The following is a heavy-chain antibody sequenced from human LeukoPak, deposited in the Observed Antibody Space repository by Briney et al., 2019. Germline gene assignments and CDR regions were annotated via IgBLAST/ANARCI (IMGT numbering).Heavy chain of an antibody. CDR2: IDNSRST. CDR1: GGSISSYY. D-gene: IGHD2-15*01. V-gene: IGHV4-59*08. Sequence: SETLTLICTVSGGSISSYYWIWIRQPPGKGLEWIGHIDNSRSTIYYASLERRVTILEKTSKNQFSPKLSSVTAADTAVYYCARYSPQVYYYYYMDVWGKGTTVTVSS. J-gene: IGHJ6*03. CDR3: ARYSPQVYYYYYMDV.